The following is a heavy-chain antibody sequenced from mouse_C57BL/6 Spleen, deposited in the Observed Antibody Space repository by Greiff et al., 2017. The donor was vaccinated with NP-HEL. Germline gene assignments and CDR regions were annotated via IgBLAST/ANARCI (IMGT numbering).Heavy chain of an antibody. D-gene: IGHD2-1*01. CDR1: GYSFTDYN. CDR3: ARLGGNYLYYAMDY. Sequence: VQLQQSGPELVKPGASVKISCKASGYSFTDYNMNWVKQSHGQSLEWIGVINPNYGTTSYNQKFKGKATLTVDQSSSTAYMQLNSLTSEDSAVYYGARLGGNYLYYAMDYWGQGTSVTVSS. V-gene: IGHV1-39*01. J-gene: IGHJ4*01. CDR2: INPNYGTT.